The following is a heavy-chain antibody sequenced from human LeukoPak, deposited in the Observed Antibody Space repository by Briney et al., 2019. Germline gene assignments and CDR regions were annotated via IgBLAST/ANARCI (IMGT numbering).Heavy chain of an antibody. CDR3: ARGKNQRRGFSSSTAPLDY. J-gene: IGHJ4*02. D-gene: IGHD6-6*01. CDR1: RGSSRGYY. CDR2: INHSGST. V-gene: IGHV4-34*01. Sequence: SETLSLSCAVYRGSSRGYYWSWIRQPPGKGLGWIGEINHSGSTNYNPSLKSRVTISVETPKNQFSLKLSSVTAADTAVYYCARGKNQRRGFSSSTAPLDYWGQGTLVTVSS.